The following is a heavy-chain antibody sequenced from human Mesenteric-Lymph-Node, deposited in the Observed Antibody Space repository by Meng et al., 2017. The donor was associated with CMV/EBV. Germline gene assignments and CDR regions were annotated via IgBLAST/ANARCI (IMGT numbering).Heavy chain of an antibody. J-gene: IGHJ4*02. Sequence: GSLRLSCTVSGGSTSSYYWSWTRQLPGKGLEWIGYIYYSGSTNYNPSLKSRVTISVDTSKNQLSLKLSSVTAADTAVYCCTRGLIVEPYYFDYWGQGTLVTVSS. CDR2: IYYSGST. CDR1: GGSTSSYY. D-gene: IGHD2-15*01. CDR3: TRGLIVEPYYFDY. V-gene: IGHV4-59*01.